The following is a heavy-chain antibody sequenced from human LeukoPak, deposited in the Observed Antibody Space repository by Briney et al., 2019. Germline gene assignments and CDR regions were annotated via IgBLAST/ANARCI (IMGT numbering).Heavy chain of an antibody. V-gene: IGHV3-30*02. CDR1: GFTFSSYG. D-gene: IGHD3-10*01. CDR2: IRYDGSNK. J-gene: IGHJ5*02. Sequence: GGSLRLSCAASGFTFSSYGMHWVRQAPGKGLEWVAFIRYDGSNKYYADSVKGRFTISRDNSKNTLYLQMNSLRAEDTAVYYCAKSAWFGGSVPNWFDPWGQGTLVTVSS. CDR3: AKSAWFGGSVPNWFDP.